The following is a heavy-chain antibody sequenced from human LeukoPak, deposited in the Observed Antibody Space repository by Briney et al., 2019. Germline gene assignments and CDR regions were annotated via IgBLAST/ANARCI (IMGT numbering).Heavy chain of an antibody. CDR1: GYTFTGYY. Sequence: ASVKVSCKASGYTFTGYYMHWVRQAPGQGLESMGWINPNSGGTNYAQKFQGRVTMTRDTSISTAYMELSRLRSDDTAVYYCARVPVRGYCSSTSCPFGWFDPWGQGTLVTVSS. D-gene: IGHD2-2*01. CDR2: INPNSGGT. V-gene: IGHV1-2*02. CDR3: ARVPVRGYCSSTSCPFGWFDP. J-gene: IGHJ5*02.